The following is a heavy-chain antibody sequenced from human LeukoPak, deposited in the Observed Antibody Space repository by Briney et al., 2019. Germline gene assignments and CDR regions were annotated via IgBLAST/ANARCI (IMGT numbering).Heavy chain of an antibody. Sequence: GGSLRLSCAASGFTFDDYGMSWVRQAPGKGLEWVSGINWNGGSTGYADSVKGRFTISRDNAKNSLYLQMSSLRPEDTAVYYCARYRVPPSGELSPRWIGYYYMDVWGKGTTVTVSS. J-gene: IGHJ6*03. D-gene: IGHD3-16*02. CDR3: ARYRVPPSGELSPRWIGYYYMDV. V-gene: IGHV3-20*04. CDR2: INWNGGST. CDR1: GFTFDDYG.